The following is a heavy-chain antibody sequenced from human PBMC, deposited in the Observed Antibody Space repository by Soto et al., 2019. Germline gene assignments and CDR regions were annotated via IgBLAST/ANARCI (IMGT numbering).Heavy chain of an antibody. CDR3: ARGRSSSWYSYYYYGMDV. V-gene: IGHV4-34*01. CDR1: GGSFRGYY. Sequence: SETLSLTCAVFGGSFRGYYWSWIRQPPGKGLEWIGEINHSGSTNYNPSLKSRVTISVDTSKNQFSLKLSSVTAADTAVYYCARGRSSSWYSYYYYGMDVWGQGTTVTVSS. J-gene: IGHJ6*02. D-gene: IGHD6-13*01. CDR2: INHSGST.